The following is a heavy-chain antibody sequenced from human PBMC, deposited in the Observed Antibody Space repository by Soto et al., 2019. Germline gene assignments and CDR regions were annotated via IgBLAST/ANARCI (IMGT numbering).Heavy chain of an antibody. CDR2: IFHSGST. V-gene: IGHV4-30-2*01. CDR1: GGSISSGGYS. J-gene: IGHJ5*02. CDR3: ATVPAP. Sequence: QLQLQESGSGLVKPSQTLSLTCAVSGGSISSGGYSWSWFRQPPGQGLEWIWYIFHSGSTYYSPSLKRRVTTSVDSSTNQFSLKLSSVTAADTAVYYSATVPAPWGQGTLVTVSS.